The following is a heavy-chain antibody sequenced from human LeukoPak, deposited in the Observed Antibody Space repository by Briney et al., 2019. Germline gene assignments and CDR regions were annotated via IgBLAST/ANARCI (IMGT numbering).Heavy chain of an antibody. V-gene: IGHV1-69*06. CDR3: ARVGHLSCGGDCYSPPDDYYYYMDV. J-gene: IGHJ6*03. Sequence: SVKVSCQASGGTFSSYAISWVRQAPGQGLEWMGGIIPIFGTANYAQKFQGRVTITADKSTSTAYMELSSLRSEDTAVYYCARVGHLSCGGDCYSPPDDYYYYMDVWGKGTTVTVSS. CDR2: IIPIFGTA. D-gene: IGHD2-21*02. CDR1: GGTFSSYA.